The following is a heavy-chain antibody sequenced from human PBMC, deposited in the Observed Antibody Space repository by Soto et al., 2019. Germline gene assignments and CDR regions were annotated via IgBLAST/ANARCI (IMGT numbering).Heavy chain of an antibody. V-gene: IGHV3-66*01. CDR1: GFTVSSNY. J-gene: IGHJ4*02. D-gene: IGHD3-9*01. CDR3: ARAPYDILTGHNYFDY. CDR2: IYSGGST. Sequence: LRLSCTASGFTVSSNYMSWVRQAPGKGLEWVSGIYSGGSTYYADSVKGRFTISRDNSKNTLYLQMNSLRAEDTAVYYCARAPYDILTGHNYFDYWGQGTLVTVSS.